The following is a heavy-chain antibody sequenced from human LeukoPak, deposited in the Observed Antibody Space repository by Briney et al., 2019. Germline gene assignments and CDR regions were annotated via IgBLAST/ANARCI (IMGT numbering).Heavy chain of an antibody. CDR1: GFTFSGYW. V-gene: IGHV3-7*01. D-gene: IGHD2/OR15-2a*01. Sequence: GGSLGLSCAAAGFTFSGYWMSWVRQAPGKGLEWVANIQQDGNEKYYLDSVKGRFTIYRDNAKNSLYLQTNSLRAEETAVYYCARDARVVLDYWGQGTLVTVFS. CDR3: ARDARVVLDY. CDR2: IQQDGNEK. J-gene: IGHJ4*02.